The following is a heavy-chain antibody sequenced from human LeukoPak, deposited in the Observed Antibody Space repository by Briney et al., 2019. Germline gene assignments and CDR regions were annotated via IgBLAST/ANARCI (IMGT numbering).Heavy chain of an antibody. CDR1: GFTFSSYA. Sequence: GGSLRLSCAASGFTFSSYAMHWVRQAPGKGLEWVAVISYDGSNKYYADSVKGRFTISRDNSKNTLYLQMNGLRAEDTAVYYCGRGSTQTLSPPTYYYYYGMDVWGQGTTVSGFS. CDR3: GRGSTQTLSPPTYYYYYGMDV. CDR2: ISYDGSNK. J-gene: IGHJ6*02. D-gene: IGHD4-17*01. V-gene: IGHV3-30-3*01.